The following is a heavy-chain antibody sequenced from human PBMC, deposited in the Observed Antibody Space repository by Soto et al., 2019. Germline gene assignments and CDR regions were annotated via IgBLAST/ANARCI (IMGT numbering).Heavy chain of an antibody. V-gene: IGHV4-39*01. J-gene: IGHJ4*02. Sequence: SETLSLTCTVSGGSFSSNTDYWGWIRQPPGKGLECIGSISSSGKTYYNPSLKSRVTISVDTPKDQFSLRVSSVTAADAAVYYCARHIGYTDSSRFDDWGPGTLVTVSS. CDR1: GGSFSSNTDY. CDR3: ARHIGYTDSSRFDD. CDR2: ISSSGKT. D-gene: IGHD6-13*01.